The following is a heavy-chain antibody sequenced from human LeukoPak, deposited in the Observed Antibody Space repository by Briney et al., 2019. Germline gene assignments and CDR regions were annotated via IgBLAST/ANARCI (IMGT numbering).Heavy chain of an antibody. Sequence: GGSLRLSCAASGFAFSSYEMNWVRQAPGKGLEWVSYISSSGSTIYYADSVKGRFTISRDNAKNSLYVQMNSLRAEDTAVYYCARRRTAMITGHMDVWGKGTTVTVSS. CDR2: ISSSGSTI. D-gene: IGHD5-18*01. J-gene: IGHJ6*03. CDR1: GFAFSSYE. CDR3: ARRRTAMITGHMDV. V-gene: IGHV3-48*03.